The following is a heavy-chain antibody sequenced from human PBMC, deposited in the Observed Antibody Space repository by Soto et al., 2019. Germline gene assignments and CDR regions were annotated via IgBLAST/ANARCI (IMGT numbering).Heavy chain of an antibody. J-gene: IGHJ4*02. CDR2: ISGSGGST. CDR1: GFTFSSYA. CDR3: AEVTTVTLGGGVFDY. D-gene: IGHD4-17*01. Sequence: EVQLLESGGGLVQPGGSLRLSCAASGFTFSSYAMSWVRQAPGKGLEWVSAISGSGGSTYYADSVKGRFSISSDNSKSRLDLQMNSRSAEDTAVYYCAEVTTVTLGGGVFDYWGQGTLVTVSS. V-gene: IGHV3-23*01.